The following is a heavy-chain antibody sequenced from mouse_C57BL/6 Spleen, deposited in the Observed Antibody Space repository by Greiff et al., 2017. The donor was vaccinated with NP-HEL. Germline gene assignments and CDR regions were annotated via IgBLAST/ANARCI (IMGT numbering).Heavy chain of an antibody. D-gene: IGHD1-1*01. J-gene: IGHJ2*01. CDR2: IYPGSGNT. Sequence: VQLQQSGAELVRPGASVKLSCKASGYTFTDYYINWVKQRPGQGLEWIARIYPGSGNTYYNEKFKGKATLTAEKSSSTAYMQLSSLTSEDSAVYFCARLGSSYGGGLDDWGQGTTLTVSS. V-gene: IGHV1-76*01. CDR1: GYTFTDYY. CDR3: ARLGSSYGGGLDD.